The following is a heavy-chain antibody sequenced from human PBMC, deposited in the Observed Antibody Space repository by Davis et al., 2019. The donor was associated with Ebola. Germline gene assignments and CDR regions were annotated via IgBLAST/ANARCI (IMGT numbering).Heavy chain of an antibody. V-gene: IGHV1-2*02. CDR2: INPNSGGT. J-gene: IGHJ6*03. D-gene: IGHD2-2*02. Sequence: ASVKVSCKASGYTFTGYYMHWVRQAPGQGLEWMGWINPNSGGTNYAQKFQGRVTMTRDTSISTAYMELSRLRSDDTAVYYCASDYYCSSTSCYNYYMDVWGKGTTVTVSS. CDR3: ASDYYCSSTSCYNYYMDV. CDR1: GYTFTGYY.